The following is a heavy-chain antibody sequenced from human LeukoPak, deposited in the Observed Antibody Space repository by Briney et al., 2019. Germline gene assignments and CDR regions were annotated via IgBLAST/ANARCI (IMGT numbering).Heavy chain of an antibody. CDR3: ARGRTPAGGRVLDGY. V-gene: IGHV1-2*02. D-gene: IGHD6-13*01. CDR1: GYTFTDYY. CDR2: INPNSGGT. J-gene: IGHJ4*02. Sequence: GASVKVSCKASGYTFTDYYMHWVQQAPGQGLEWMGCINPNSGGTDYAQKSQGRVTMTRDTSISTAYMELSSLTSDDTAIYYCARGRTPAGGRVLDGYWGQGTLVTVSS.